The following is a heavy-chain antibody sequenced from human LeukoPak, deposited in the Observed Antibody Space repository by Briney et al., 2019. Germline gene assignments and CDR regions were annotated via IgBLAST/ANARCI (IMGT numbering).Heavy chain of an antibody. CDR1: GFTFSSYS. D-gene: IGHD3-3*01. V-gene: IGHV3-48*01. CDR3: ARDVTRKYDFWSGVEVGDYMDV. J-gene: IGHJ6*03. Sequence: GGSLRLSCAASGFTFSSYSMNWVRQAPGKGLEWVSYISSSSSTIYYADSVKGRFTISRDNAKNSLYLQMNSLRAEDTAVYYCARDVTRKYDFWSGVEVGDYMDVWGKGTTVTVSS. CDR2: ISSSSSTI.